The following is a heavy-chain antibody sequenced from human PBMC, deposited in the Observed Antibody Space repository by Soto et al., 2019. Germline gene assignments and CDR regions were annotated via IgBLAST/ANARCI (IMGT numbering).Heavy chain of an antibody. Sequence: SVKVSCKASGGTFSSYTISWVRQAPGQGLEWMGRIIPILGIANYAQKFQGRVTITADKSTSTAYMELSSLRSEDTAVYYCARKPIVWALHTSSSWQNWGQGTLVNVSS. V-gene: IGHV1-69*02. D-gene: IGHD6-13*01. J-gene: IGHJ1*01. CDR3: ARKPIVWALHTSSSWQN. CDR2: IIPILGIA. CDR1: GGTFSSYT.